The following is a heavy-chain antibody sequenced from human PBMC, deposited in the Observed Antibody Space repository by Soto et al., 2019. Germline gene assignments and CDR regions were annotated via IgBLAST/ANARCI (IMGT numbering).Heavy chain of an antibody. CDR2: ISNSVSAGNT. Sequence: GGSLRLSCAASGFTFSHYAMDWVRQAPGKGLEWVSAISNSVSAGNTHYADSVKGRFTISRDNDKNTVYLEMNSLRAEDTAVYYCAKVFSPEGGNYFDYWGQGTLVTVSS. V-gene: IGHV3-23*01. CDR3: AKVFSPEGGNYFDY. CDR1: GFTFSHYA. J-gene: IGHJ4*02.